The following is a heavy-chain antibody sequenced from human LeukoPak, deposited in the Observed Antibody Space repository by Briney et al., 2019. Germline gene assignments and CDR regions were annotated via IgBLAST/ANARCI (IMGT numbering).Heavy chain of an antibody. CDR3: ASLDGGIDFDY. D-gene: IGHD3-16*01. J-gene: IGHJ4*02. CDR1: GFTFSSFE. CDR2: ISSSGDTI. V-gene: IGHV3-48*03. Sequence: GGSLRLSCAASGFTFSSFEMNWVRQAPGKGLEWVSYISSSGDTIYYADSVKGRFTISTDNAKNSLYLQMNSLRAEDTAVYYCASLDGGIDFDYWGQGTLVTVSS.